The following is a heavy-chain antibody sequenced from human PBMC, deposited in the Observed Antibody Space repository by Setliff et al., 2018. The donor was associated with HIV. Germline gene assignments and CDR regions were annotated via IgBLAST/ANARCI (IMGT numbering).Heavy chain of an antibody. CDR1: GGSISSGGYY. V-gene: IGHV4-31*02. D-gene: IGHD5-12*01. CDR3: ARGLVVVTDSDYDTNYYYYYYMDV. Sequence: PSETLSLTCTVSGGSISSGGYYWSWIRQHSGKGLEWIGYIYYSGSTYYNPSLKSRVTISIDTSKNQLPLKLSSVTAADTAVYYCARGLVVVTDSDYDTNYYYYYYMDVWGKGTTVTVSS. CDR2: IYYSGST. J-gene: IGHJ6*03.